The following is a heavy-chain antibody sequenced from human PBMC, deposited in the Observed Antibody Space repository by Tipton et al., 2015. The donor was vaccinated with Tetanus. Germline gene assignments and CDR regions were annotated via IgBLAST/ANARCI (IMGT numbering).Heavy chain of an antibody. CDR3: AREADCSGGSCFSGDFDN. Sequence: SLRLSCAASGFIFSSYGIHWVRQAPGKGLEWVAVSWYDDTDKYYADSVKGRFTTSRDNSKNTLYLQMNSLRAEDTAVYYCAREADCSGGSCFSGDFDNWGQGTQVTVSS. CDR2: SWYDDTDK. CDR1: GFIFSSYG. V-gene: IGHV3-33*01. D-gene: IGHD2-15*01. J-gene: IGHJ4*02.